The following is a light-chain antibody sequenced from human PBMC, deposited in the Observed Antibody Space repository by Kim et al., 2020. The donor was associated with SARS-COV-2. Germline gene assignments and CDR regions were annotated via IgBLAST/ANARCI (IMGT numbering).Light chain of an antibody. CDR2: DAS. Sequence: IVLTQSPATLSLSAGERATLSCRVSQSVSSYLSWYQQKPGQAPRLLIYDASNRATGIPARFSGSESGTDFTLTITRLEPEDFAVYYCRPRRNWPLGFGGGTKVDI. CDR1: QSVSSY. V-gene: IGKV3-11*01. CDR3: RPRRNWPLG. J-gene: IGKJ4*01.